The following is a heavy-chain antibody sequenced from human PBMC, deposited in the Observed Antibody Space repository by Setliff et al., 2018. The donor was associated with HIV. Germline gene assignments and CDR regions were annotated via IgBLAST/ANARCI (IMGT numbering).Heavy chain of an antibody. V-gene: IGHV4-59*11. J-gene: IGHJ5*02. CDR3: VALVPGGGGRGP. CDR1: GDSLGSHY. CDR2: VDYSGTP. D-gene: IGHD2-15*01. Sequence: SETLSLTCSVSGDSLGSHYWSWVRQPPGKGLEWIGSVDYSGTPNYSPSLKSRVTISLDTSRNQFSLKLTSVTAADTAIYYCVALVPGGGGRGPWGQGTLVTVSS.